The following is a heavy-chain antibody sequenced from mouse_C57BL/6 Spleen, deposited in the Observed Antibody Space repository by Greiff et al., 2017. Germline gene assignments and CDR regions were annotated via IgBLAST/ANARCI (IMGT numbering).Heavy chain of an antibody. CDR3: AREDSSGYYAMDY. V-gene: IGHV1-80*01. CDR2: IYPGDGDT. J-gene: IGHJ4*01. Sequence: VQLQQSGAELVKPGASVKISCKASGYAFSSYWMNWVKQRPGKGLEWIGQIYPGDGDTNYNGKFKGKATLTADKSSSTAYMQLSSLTSEDSAVYFCAREDSSGYYAMDYWGQGTSVTVAS. CDR1: GYAFSSYW. D-gene: IGHD3-2*02.